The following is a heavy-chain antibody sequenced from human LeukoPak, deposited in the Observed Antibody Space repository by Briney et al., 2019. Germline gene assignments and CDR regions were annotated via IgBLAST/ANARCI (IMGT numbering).Heavy chain of an antibody. J-gene: IGHJ3*02. D-gene: IGHD5-18*01. CDR2: IYYSGST. V-gene: IGHV4-59*01. CDR3: ARDLGVMVRAFDI. CDR1: GGSISSYY. Sequence: PSETLSLTCTVSGGSISSYYWSWIRQPPGKRLEWIGYIYYSGSTSYNPSLKSRVTISVNTSKNQISLKLSSVTAADTAVYYCARDLGVMVRAFDIWGQGTMVTVSS.